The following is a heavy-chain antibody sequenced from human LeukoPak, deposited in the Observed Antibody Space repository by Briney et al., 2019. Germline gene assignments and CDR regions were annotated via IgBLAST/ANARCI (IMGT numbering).Heavy chain of an antibody. D-gene: IGHD4-17*01. CDR2: IIPNCGTA. CDR3: AATLSPYGDSWFGRFFDY. J-gene: IGHJ4*02. CDR1: GGTFSSYA. Sequence: SVKVSYKASGGTFSSYAISWVRQAPGQGLEWMGGIIPNCGTADYAQKFQGRVTMTMNESMSTAYMELSSLGSEDTAVYYCAATLSPYGDSWFGRFFDYWGKGTLVTV. V-gene: IGHV1-69*05.